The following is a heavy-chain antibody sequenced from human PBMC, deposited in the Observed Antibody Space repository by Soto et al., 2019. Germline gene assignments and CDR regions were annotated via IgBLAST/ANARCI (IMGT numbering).Heavy chain of an antibody. CDR2: IYYSGST. CDR1: GGSISSVDYY. J-gene: IGHJ4*02. Sequence: SETLSLTCTVSGGSISSVDYYWSRIRQPPGKGLEWIGYIYYSGSTYYNPSLKSRVTISVDTSKNQFSLKLSSVTAADTAVYYCARDLTSREGPFDYWGQGTLVTVSS. CDR3: ARDLTSREGPFDY. V-gene: IGHV4-30-4*08. D-gene: IGHD2-2*01.